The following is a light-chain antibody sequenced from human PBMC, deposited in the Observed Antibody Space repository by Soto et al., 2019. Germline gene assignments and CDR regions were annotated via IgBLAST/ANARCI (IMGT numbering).Light chain of an antibody. CDR3: QQYNSYSYT. CDR2: GAS. V-gene: IGKV3-20*01. Sequence: ENVLTQSPGTLSLSPGERVTLSCRASQSVSSSYLTWYQQKPGQAPRLLIYGASTRATGIPARFSGSGSGTEFTLTISSLQPDDFATYYCQQYNSYSYTFGQGTKVDIK. CDR1: QSVSSSY. J-gene: IGKJ2*01.